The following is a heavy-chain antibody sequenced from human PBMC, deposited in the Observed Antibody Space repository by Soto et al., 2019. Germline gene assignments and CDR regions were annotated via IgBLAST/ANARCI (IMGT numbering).Heavy chain of an antibody. V-gene: IGHV3-30-3*01. CDR1: GFTFSSYA. J-gene: IGHJ4*02. D-gene: IGHD6-19*01. Sequence: QVQLVESGGGVVQPGRSLRLSCAASGFTFSSYAMHWVRQAPGKGLEWVAVISYDGSNKYYADSVKGRFTISRDNSKNPLYLQMNSLRAEDTAVYYCARQWLVRGQLLDYWGQGTLVTVSS. CDR3: ARQWLVRGQLLDY. CDR2: ISYDGSNK.